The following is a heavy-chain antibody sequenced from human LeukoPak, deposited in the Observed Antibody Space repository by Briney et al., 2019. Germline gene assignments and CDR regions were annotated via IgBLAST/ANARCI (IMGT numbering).Heavy chain of an antibody. CDR2: IIPIFGTA. CDR3: ARSSIIAAAGPYYFDY. Sequence: ASVKVSCKASEYTFTDYYVHWVRQAPGQGLEWMGGIIPIFGTANYAQKFQGRVTITEDKSTSTAYMELSSLRSEDTAVYYCARSSIIAAAGPYYFDYWGQGTLVTVSS. V-gene: IGHV1-69*06. CDR1: EYTFTDYY. J-gene: IGHJ4*02. D-gene: IGHD6-13*01.